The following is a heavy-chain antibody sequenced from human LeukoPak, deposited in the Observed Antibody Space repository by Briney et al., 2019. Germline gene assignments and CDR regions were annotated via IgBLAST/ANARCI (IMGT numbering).Heavy chain of an antibody. J-gene: IGHJ4*02. CDR1: GGSFSGYY. CDR3: ARGRSYGDLDY. Sequence: PSETLSLTCAVYGGSFSGYYWSWIRQPPGKGLEWIGEINHSGSTNYNPSLKSRVTISVDTSEYQFSLKLSSVTATDTAVYYCARGRSYGDLDYWGQGTLVTVSS. D-gene: IGHD4-17*01. CDR2: INHSGST. V-gene: IGHV4-34*01.